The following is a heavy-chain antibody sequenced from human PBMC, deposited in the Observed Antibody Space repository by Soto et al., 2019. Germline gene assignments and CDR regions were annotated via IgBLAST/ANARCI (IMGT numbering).Heavy chain of an antibody. CDR3: AKGLRYCSGGSCYSGYYYGMDV. V-gene: IGHV3-23*01. J-gene: IGHJ6*02. D-gene: IGHD2-15*01. CDR1: GFTFSSYA. Sequence: GGSLRPSCAASGFTFSSYAMSWVRQAPGKGLEWVSAISGSGGSTYYADSVKGRFTISRDNSKNTLYLQMNSLRAEDTAVYYCAKGLRYCSGGSCYSGYYYGMDVWGQGTTVTVSS. CDR2: ISGSGGST.